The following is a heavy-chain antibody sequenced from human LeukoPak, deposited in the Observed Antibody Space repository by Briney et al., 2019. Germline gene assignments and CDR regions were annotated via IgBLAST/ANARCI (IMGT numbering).Heavy chain of an antibody. CDR2: INPNSGGT. D-gene: IGHD3-22*01. CDR1: GYTFTGYY. Sequence: GASVKVSCKASGYTFTGYYMHWVRQAPGQGLEWMGWINPNSGGTNYAQKFQGWVTMTRDTSISTAYMELSRLRSEDTAVYYCARWYFDSSGYYGLGAEYFQHWGQGTLVTVSS. J-gene: IGHJ1*01. V-gene: IGHV1-2*04. CDR3: ARWYFDSSGYYGLGAEYFQH.